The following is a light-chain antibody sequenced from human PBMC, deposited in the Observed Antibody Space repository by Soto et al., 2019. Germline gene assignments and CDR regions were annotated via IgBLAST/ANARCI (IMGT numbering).Light chain of an antibody. CDR1: QSLTGW. Sequence: DIQMTQSPSTLSASVGDRVIITCRASQSLTGWLAWYQQKPGKAPKVLIYDASSLESGVPSRFGGSGFGTEFTLTISSLQPDDFATYYCQQYKSNPITFGQGTRLDIK. CDR2: DAS. CDR3: QQYKSNPIT. J-gene: IGKJ5*01. V-gene: IGKV1-5*01.